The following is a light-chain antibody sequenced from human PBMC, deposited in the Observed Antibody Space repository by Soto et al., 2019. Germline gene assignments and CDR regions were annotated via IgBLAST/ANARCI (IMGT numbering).Light chain of an antibody. CDR1: HAITRN. CDR2: DAA. J-gene: IGKJ5*01. Sequence: DIQMTPSPSSLSASVGARVTITCQASHAITRNVNWYQQNAGKAPKLLIYDAADLEPGVPSRFSGGGSGTDFTFTITSLEPEDIATYYDQQYDILHFTFGRGTRLEIK. V-gene: IGKV1-33*01. CDR3: QQYDILHFT.